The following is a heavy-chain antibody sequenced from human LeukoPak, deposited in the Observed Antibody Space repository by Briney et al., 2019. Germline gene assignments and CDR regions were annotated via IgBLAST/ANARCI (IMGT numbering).Heavy chain of an antibody. D-gene: IGHD2-2*01. J-gene: IGHJ5*02. CDR3: ARDLNCSSTSGYAWYNWFDP. CDR1: GYTFTGYY. V-gene: IGHV1-2*02. CDR2: INPNSGGT. Sequence: ASVKVSCKASGYTFTGYYMHWVRQAPGQGLEGMGWINPNSGGTNYAQKFQGRVTMTRDTSISTAYMELSRLRSDDTAVYYCARDLNCSSTSGYAWYNWFDPWGQGTLVTVSS.